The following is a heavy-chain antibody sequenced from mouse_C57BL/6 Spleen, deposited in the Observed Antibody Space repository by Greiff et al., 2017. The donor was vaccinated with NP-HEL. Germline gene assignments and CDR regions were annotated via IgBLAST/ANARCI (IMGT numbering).Heavy chain of an antibody. D-gene: IGHD2-3*01. J-gene: IGHJ3*01. V-gene: IGHV1-15*01. CDR2: IDPETGGP. Sequence: QVQLQQSGAELVRPGASVTLSCKASGYTFTDYEMHWVKQTPVHGLEWIGAIDPETGGPAYNQKFKGKAILTADKSSSTAYMELRSLTSEDSAVYYCTRSRDGYYPAWFAYWGQGTLVTVSA. CDR1: GYTFTDYE. CDR3: TRSRDGYYPAWFAY.